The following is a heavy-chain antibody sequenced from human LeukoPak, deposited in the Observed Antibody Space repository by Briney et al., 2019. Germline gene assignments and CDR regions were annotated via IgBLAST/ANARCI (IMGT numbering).Heavy chain of an antibody. CDR3: AKWLGDIVVVPAAGIDY. CDR2: IGTAGGT. D-gene: IGHD2-2*01. CDR1: GFTFSSYD. V-gene: IGHV3-13*03. Sequence: GGSLRLSCAACGFTFSSYDMHWVRQATGKGLEWVSAIGTAGGTYYPGSVKGQFTISRENAKNSLYLQMNSLRAGDTAVYYCAKWLGDIVVVPAAGIDYWGQGTLVTVSS. J-gene: IGHJ4*02.